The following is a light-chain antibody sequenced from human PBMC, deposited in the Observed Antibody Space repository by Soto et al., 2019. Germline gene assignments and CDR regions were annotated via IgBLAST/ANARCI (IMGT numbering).Light chain of an antibody. V-gene: IGLV2-18*02. Sequence: QSALTQPPSVSGSPGQSVTISCTGTSSDVGSYNRVSWYQQPPGTAPKLLIYEVSNRPSGVPHRFSGTKSGNTASLTISGLQTEDEADDYCSAFTSDSTGVFGGGTKLTVL. CDR3: SAFTSDSTGV. J-gene: IGLJ3*02. CDR1: SSDVGSYNR. CDR2: EVS.